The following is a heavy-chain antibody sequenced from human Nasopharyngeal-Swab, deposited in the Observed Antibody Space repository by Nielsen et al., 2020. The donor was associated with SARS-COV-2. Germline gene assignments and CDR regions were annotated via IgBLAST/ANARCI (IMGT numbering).Heavy chain of an antibody. J-gene: IGHJ6*02. CDR1: GGSISSYY. V-gene: IGHV4-59*01. Sequence: SETLSLTCTVPGGSISSYYWSWIRQPPGKGLEWIGYIYYSGSTNYNPSLKSRVTISVDTSKNQFSLKLSSVTAADTAVYYCARSGSYYYGMDVWGQGTTVTVSS. CDR3: ARSGSYYYGMDV. CDR2: IYYSGST.